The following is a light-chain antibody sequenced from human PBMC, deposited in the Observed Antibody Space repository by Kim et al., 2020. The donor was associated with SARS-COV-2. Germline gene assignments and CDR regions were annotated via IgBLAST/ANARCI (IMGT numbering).Light chain of an antibody. V-gene: IGKV1-5*01. CDR1: QSIGSW. J-gene: IGKJ2*02. CDR2: DAS. CDR3: QHYRGT. Sequence: STLLASVGDRVTISCRASQSIGSWLAWYQRKPGKAPTLLIYDASRLQSGVPSRFSGSGSGTEFSLTITSLQPDDFATYYCQHYRGTFGQGTKLEI.